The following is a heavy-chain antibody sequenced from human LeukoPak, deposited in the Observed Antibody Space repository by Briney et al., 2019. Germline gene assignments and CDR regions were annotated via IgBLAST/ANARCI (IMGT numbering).Heavy chain of an antibody. CDR2: IYHSGST. V-gene: IGHV4-38-2*01. D-gene: IGHD2-2*02. CDR1: GYSISSGYY. CDR3: ARRICSSTSCYTAQFDY. Sequence: SETLSLTCAVSGYSISSGYYWGWIRQPPGKGLEWIGSIYHSGSTYYNPSLKSRVTISVDTSKNQFSLKLSSVTAADTAVYYCARRICSSTSCYTAQFDYWGQGTLVTVSS. J-gene: IGHJ4*02.